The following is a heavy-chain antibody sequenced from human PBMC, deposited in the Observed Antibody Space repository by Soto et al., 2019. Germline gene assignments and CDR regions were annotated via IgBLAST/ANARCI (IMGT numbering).Heavy chain of an antibody. J-gene: IGHJ5*02. D-gene: IGHD1-26*01. CDR3: ARTPYSGSYYGGWFDP. Sequence: QVQLVESGGGLVKPGGSLRLSCAASGFTFSDYYMSWIRQAPGKGLEWVSYITSSSSYTNYADSVKGRFTISRDNAKNSMYLQMNRLRAEGTGVYYCARTPYSGSYYGGWFDPWGQGTLVTVSS. V-gene: IGHV3-11*06. CDR1: GFTFSDYY. CDR2: ITSSSSYT.